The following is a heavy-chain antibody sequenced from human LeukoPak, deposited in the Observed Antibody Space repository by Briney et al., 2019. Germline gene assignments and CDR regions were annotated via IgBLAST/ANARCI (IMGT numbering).Heavy chain of an antibody. CDR1: GGSFSGYY. V-gene: IGHV4-34*01. Sequence: PSETLSLTCAVYGGSFSGYYWSWIRQPPGKGLEWIGEINHSGSTNYNPSLKSRVTISEDTSKNQFSLKLSSVTAADTAVYYCARGILKLLWFGELSLDAFDIWGQGTMVTVSS. CDR2: INHSGST. D-gene: IGHD3-10*01. CDR3: ARGILKLLWFGELSLDAFDI. J-gene: IGHJ3*02.